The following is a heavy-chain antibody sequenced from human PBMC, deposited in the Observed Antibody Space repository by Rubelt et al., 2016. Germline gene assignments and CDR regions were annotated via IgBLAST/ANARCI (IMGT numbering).Heavy chain of an antibody. D-gene: IGHD3-22*01. Sequence: QVQLQESGPGLVKPSETLSLTCSVSGDSVNRNYWSWIRQAPDKGLEWIGYIYYIGSTNYNPSLKSRVTVSIDTSKNQFSPKLNCVTAADTAVYYCARVGTFYFDTDLWGLGTMVTVSS. V-gene: IGHV4-59*02. J-gene: IGHJ3*01. CDR2: IYYIGST. CDR3: ARVGTFYFDTDL. CDR1: GDSVNRNY.